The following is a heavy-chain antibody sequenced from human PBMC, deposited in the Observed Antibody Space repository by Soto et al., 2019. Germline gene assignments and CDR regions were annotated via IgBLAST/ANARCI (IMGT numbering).Heavy chain of an antibody. J-gene: IGHJ4*02. D-gene: IGHD4-17*01. V-gene: IGHV6-1*01. CDR1: GDSGSSNSVA. CDR2: TYYRSKWSN. Sequence: SQTLSLTCAISGDSGSSNSVAWNWIRQSPSRGLEWLGRTYYRSKWSNDYAVSVKSRITINPDTSKNQFSLQLNSVTPDGTAVYYCARDSPGYGDNVLFDYWGQGTPVTVS. CDR3: ARDSPGYGDNVLFDY.